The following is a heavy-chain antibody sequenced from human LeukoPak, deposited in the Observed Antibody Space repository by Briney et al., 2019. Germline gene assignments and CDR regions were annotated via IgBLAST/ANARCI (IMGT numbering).Heavy chain of an antibody. CDR1: GYIFNDYY. D-gene: IGHD3-22*01. CDR2: MNPNSGNT. CDR3: ARGGNYDSSGYYKLDY. Sequence: ASVRVSCKASGYIFNDYYFYWVRQATGQGLEWMGWMNPNSGNTGYAQKFQGRVTMTRNTSISTAYMELSSLRSEDTAVYYCARGGNYDSSGYYKLDYWGQGTLVTVSS. V-gene: IGHV1-8*02. J-gene: IGHJ4*02.